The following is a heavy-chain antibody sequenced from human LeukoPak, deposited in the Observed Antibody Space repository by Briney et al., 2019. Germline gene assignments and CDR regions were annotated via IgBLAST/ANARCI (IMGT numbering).Heavy chain of an antibody. V-gene: IGHV3-30*04. Sequence: TGGSLRLSCAASGFTFSSYAMHWVRQAPGKGLEWVAVISYDGSNKYYADSVKGRFTISRDNSKNTLYLQMNSLRAEDTAVYYCARGTYYYDSSGYYYWGQGTLVTVSS. CDR2: ISYDGSNK. CDR1: GFTFSSYA. D-gene: IGHD3-22*01. CDR3: ARGTYYYDSSGYYY. J-gene: IGHJ4*02.